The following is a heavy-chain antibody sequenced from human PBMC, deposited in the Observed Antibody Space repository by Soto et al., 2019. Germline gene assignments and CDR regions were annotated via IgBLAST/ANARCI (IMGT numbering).Heavy chain of an antibody. J-gene: IGHJ2*01. CDR1: GFSLSTSGVG. CDR2: IYWDDDK. CDR3: AHLDSFWLTRYFDL. V-gene: IGHV2-5*02. Sequence: QITLKESGPTLVKPTQTLTLTCTFSGFSLSTSGVGVGWIRQPPGKALEGLALIYWDDDKRYSPSLKSRLTLTNHTSKNQVVLTMPNMDPVDTATYYCAHLDSFWLTRYFDLWGRGTLVTVSS. D-gene: IGHD3-9*01.